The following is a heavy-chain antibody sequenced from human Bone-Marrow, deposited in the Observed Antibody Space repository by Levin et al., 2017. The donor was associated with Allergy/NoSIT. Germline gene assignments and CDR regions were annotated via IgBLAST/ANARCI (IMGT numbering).Heavy chain of an antibody. CDR2: VLPLFGTI. J-gene: IGHJ3*01. V-gene: IGHV1-69*05. CDR1: GGSLRINA. D-gene: IGHD5-12*01. CDR3: AADGRVARTIDTFDV. Sequence: SVKVSCKASGGSLRINAISWIRQAPGQGLEWMGGVLPLFGTIKYAQRFEGKVTITTDKATSTAYMELSSLRSEDTAMYYCAADGRVARTIDTFDVWGPGTMVSVSA.